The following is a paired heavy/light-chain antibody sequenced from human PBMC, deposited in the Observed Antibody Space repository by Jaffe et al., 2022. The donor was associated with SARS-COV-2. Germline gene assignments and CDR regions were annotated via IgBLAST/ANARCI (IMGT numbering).Heavy chain of an antibody. CDR1: GFTFSNAW. V-gene: IGHV3-15*01. CDR2: IKSKTNGGTR. CDR3: AAGTGKSDFDY. Sequence: EVQLVESGGGLVKPGGSLRLSCAASGFTFSNAWMNWVRQGPGKGLEWVGRIKSKTNGGTRDLAAPAKGRFTISRDDSKNTLFLQMNSLKTEDTAVYYCAAGTGKSDFDYWGQGTLVTVSS. D-gene: IGHD3-9*01. J-gene: IGHJ4*02.
Light chain of an antibody. V-gene: IGKV4-1*01. CDR2: WAS. CDR3: QQYYSIPLT. Sequence: DIVMTQSPDSLAVSLGERATINCKSSQSVLYSSNNKDYLAWYQQKPGQPPKLLIYWASTRESGVPDRFSGSGSGTDFTLTISSLQAEDVAVYYCQQYYSIPLTFGGGTKVEIK. CDR1: QSVLYSSNNKDY. J-gene: IGKJ4*01.